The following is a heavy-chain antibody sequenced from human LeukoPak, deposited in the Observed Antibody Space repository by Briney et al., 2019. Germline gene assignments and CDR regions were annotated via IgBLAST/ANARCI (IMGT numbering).Heavy chain of an antibody. J-gene: IGHJ4*02. V-gene: IGHV4-61*02. Sequence: ASQTLSLTCTVSGGSISSGSYYWSWIRQPAGKGLEWIGRIYTSGNTNYNPSLKSRVTISVDTSKNPFSLKLSSVTAADTAVYYCARRASGYSFFDYWGQGTLVTVSS. CDR2: IYTSGNT. CDR3: ARRASGYSFFDY. D-gene: IGHD3-22*01. CDR1: GGSISSGSYY.